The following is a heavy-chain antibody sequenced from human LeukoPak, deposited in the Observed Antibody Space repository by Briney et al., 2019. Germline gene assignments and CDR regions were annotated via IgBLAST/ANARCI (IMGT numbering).Heavy chain of an antibody. D-gene: IGHD6-13*01. CDR2: ISPSSHYI. Sequence: GGSLILSCAGSGFTFSNYSINWVRQAPGKGLEWVSSISPSSHYIYYADSVRGRFTISRDNAKNTMYLQMNSLSVEDTAVYYCAKDIAASGLPRIFDFWGQGTLVTVSS. V-gene: IGHV3-21*04. CDR3: AKDIAASGLPRIFDF. J-gene: IGHJ4*02. CDR1: GFTFSNYS.